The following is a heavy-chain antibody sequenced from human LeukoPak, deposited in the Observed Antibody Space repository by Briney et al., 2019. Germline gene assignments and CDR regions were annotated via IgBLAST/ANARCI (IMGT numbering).Heavy chain of an antibody. D-gene: IGHD1-26*01. J-gene: IGHJ4*02. CDR3: APEATGAIDY. CDR2: ISSTSGAI. Sequence: PGGSLRLSCAASAFTFSNYDMNWVRQAPGKGLEWVSYISSTSGAIRYADSVEGRFTISRDNAKTSLYLQMNSLRDEDTAVYYCAPEATGAIDYWGQGTLVTVSS. CDR1: AFTFSNYD. V-gene: IGHV3-48*02.